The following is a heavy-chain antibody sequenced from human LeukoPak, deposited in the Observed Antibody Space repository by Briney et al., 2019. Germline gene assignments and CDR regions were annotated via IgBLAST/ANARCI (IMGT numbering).Heavy chain of an antibody. CDR2: IYYSGST. CDR3: ARGVPAAINYYYYYMDV. Sequence: SETLSLTCAVYGGSFSGYYWSWIRQPPGKGLEWIGSIYYSGSTYYNPSLKSRVTISVDTSKNQFSLKLSSVTAADTAVYYCARGVPAAINYYYYYMDVWGKGTTVTVSS. V-gene: IGHV4-34*01. CDR1: GGSFSGYY. J-gene: IGHJ6*03. D-gene: IGHD2-2*01.